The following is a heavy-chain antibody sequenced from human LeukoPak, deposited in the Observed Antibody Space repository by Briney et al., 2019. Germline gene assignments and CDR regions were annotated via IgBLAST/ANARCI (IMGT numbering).Heavy chain of an antibody. Sequence: GESLKISCKGSGNTFTNYWIGWVRQLPGKGLEWMGIIYPGDSDTRYSPSFQGQVTISADKSISTAYLQWSSLKASDTAMYYCARIRRSGVVVAATPSVKWFDPWGQGTLVTVSS. CDR2: IYPGDSDT. D-gene: IGHD2-15*01. CDR1: GNTFTNYW. V-gene: IGHV5-51*01. J-gene: IGHJ5*02. CDR3: ARIRRSGVVVAATPSVKWFDP.